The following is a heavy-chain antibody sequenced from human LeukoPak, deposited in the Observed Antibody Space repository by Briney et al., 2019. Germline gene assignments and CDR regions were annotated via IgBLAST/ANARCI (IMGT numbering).Heavy chain of an antibody. CDR2: INPNSGGT. CDR3: ARSRSQLLSIQH. Sequence: GGSVKVSCKASGYTFIGYFMHWVRQAPGQGLEGMGWINPNSGGTNYAQKFQGRRTMTRDTSISTAYMELSRLRSDDTAVYYRARSRSQLLSIQHWGQGTLVTVSS. D-gene: IGHD2-2*01. J-gene: IGHJ1*01. CDR1: GYTFIGYF. V-gene: IGHV1-2*02.